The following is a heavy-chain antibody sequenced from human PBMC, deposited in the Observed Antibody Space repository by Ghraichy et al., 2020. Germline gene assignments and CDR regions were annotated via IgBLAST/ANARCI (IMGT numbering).Heavy chain of an antibody. D-gene: IGHD2-8*01. V-gene: IGHV4-59*01. CDR1: GGSISTYY. Sequence: SETLSLTCTVSGGSISTYYWSWIRQPPGKGLEWIGYVYYSGSTNYNPSLKSRVTISVDTSKNQFSLKLSSVTAADTAMYYCARENGGFANFDYWGQGTLVTVSS. CDR2: VYYSGST. J-gene: IGHJ4*02. CDR3: ARENGGFANFDY.